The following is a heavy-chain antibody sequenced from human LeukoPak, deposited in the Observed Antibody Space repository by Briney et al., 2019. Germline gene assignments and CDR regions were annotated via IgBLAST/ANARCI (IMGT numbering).Heavy chain of an antibody. CDR2: IYHSGST. CDR1: GGSISSSNW. CDR3: ARVSSGATTVDY. D-gene: IGHD1-26*01. V-gene: IGHV4-4*02. J-gene: IGHJ4*02. Sequence: SETLSLTCAVSGGSISSSNWWSWVRQPPGKELEWIGEIYHSGSTNYNPSLKSRVTISVDKSKNQFSLKLSSVTAADTAVYYCARVSSGATTVDYWGQGTLVTVSS.